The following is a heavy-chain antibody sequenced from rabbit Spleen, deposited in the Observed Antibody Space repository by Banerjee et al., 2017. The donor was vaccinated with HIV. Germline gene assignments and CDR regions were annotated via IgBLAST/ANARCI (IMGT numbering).Heavy chain of an antibody. D-gene: IGHD2-1*01. V-gene: IGHV1S7*01. CDR2: FDPVFGGT. Sequence: QLKETGGGLVQPGGSLTLSCKASGFDFTSDYMSWVRQAPGKGLEWIGYFDPVFGGTYYASWVNGQFTISSHNAQNTLYLQLNSLTAADTATYFCVRDLGYDDYSEKGYFNLWGQGTLVTVS. J-gene: IGHJ4*01. CDR3: VRDLGYDDYSEKGYFNL. CDR1: GFDFTSDY.